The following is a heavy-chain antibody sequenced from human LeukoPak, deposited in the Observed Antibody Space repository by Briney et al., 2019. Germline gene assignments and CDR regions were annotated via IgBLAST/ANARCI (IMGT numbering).Heavy chain of an antibody. J-gene: IGHJ3*02. CDR3: ARGYYDFWSGYHRDDAFDI. CDR2: TYYRSKWYN. Sequence: QTLSLTCAISGDSVSSNSAAWNWLRQSPSRGLEWLGSTYYRSKWYNDYAVCVKSRITINQDTSKNQFSLQLNSVTPEDTAVYYCARGYYDFWSGYHRDDAFDIWGQGTMVTVSS. CDR1: GDSVSSNSAA. V-gene: IGHV6-1*01. D-gene: IGHD3-3*01.